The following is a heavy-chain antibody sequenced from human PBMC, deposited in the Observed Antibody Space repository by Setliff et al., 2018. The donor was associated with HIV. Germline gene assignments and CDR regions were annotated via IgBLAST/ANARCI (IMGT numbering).Heavy chain of an antibody. CDR2: ISVYNGNT. D-gene: IGHD4-17*01. V-gene: IGHV1-18*01. J-gene: IGHJ5*02. CDR3: ARDGDYGEYGA. CDR1: GYTFTSYG. Sequence: GASVKVSCKASGYTFTSYGISWVRQAPGQGLEWMGWISVYNGNTNYAQKLQGRVTMTTDTSTSTAYMELSRLRSDDTAVYYCARDGDYGEYGAWGQGTLVTVSS.